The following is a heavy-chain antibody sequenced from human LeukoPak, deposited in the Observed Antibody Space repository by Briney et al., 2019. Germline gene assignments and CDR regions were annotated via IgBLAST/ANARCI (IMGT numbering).Heavy chain of an antibody. CDR1: GYTFTGYY. CDR3: ARDLTGDPAACFDF. D-gene: IGHD3-9*01. Sequence: ASVKVSCKASGYTFTGYYMHWVRQAPGQGLEWMGWINPDSGGTNFPQNFQGRVTMTRDTSISTAYMEISWLRSDDTAVYYCARDLTGDPAACFDFWGQGTLVTVSS. CDR2: INPDSGGT. J-gene: IGHJ4*02. V-gene: IGHV1-2*02.